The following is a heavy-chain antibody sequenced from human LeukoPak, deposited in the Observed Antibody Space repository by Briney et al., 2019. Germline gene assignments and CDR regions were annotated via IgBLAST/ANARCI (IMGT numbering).Heavy chain of an antibody. Sequence: PGRSLRLSCAASAFTFSSYGMHWVRQTPGKGLEWVAVIWYDGSNKYYADSVKGRFTISRDNSKNTLYLQMNSLRAEDTAVYYCAKETTNGVCYFVWDVWGKGTTVTVSS. J-gene: IGHJ6*04. CDR3: AKETTNGVCYFVWDV. CDR2: IWYDGSNK. V-gene: IGHV3-33*06. D-gene: IGHD2-8*01. CDR1: AFTFSSYG.